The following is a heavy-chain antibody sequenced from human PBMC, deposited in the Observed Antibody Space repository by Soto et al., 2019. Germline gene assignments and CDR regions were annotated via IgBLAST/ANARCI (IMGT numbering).Heavy chain of an antibody. CDR3: ARHCIQADYRLVPGYYGMDV. CDR1: GGSISSSSYY. J-gene: IGHJ6*02. D-gene: IGHD3-16*02. V-gene: IGHV4-39*01. CDR2: IYYSGST. Sequence: SETLSLTCTVSGGSISSSSYYWGWIRQPPGKGLGWIGSIYYSGSTYYNPSLKSRVTISVDTSKNQFSLKLSSVTAADTAVYYCARHCIQADYRLVPGYYGMDVWGQGTTVTVSS.